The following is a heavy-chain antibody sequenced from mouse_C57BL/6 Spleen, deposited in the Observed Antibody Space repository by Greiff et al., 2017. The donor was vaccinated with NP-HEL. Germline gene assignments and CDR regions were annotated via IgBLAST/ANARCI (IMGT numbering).Heavy chain of an antibody. CDR1: GYTFTDYE. Sequence: VQLQQSGAELVRPGASVTLSCKASGYTFTDYEMHWVKQTPVHGLEWIGAIDPETGGTAYNQKFKGKAILTADKSSSPAYMELRSLTSEDSAVYYCTRWGYYGPWFAYWGQGTLVTVSA. D-gene: IGHD1-1*01. V-gene: IGHV1-15*01. J-gene: IGHJ3*01. CDR3: TRWGYYGPWFAY. CDR2: IDPETGGT.